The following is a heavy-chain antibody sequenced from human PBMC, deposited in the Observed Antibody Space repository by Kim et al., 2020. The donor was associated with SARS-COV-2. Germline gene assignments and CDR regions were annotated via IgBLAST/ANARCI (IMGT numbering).Heavy chain of an antibody. V-gene: IGHV3-53*01. CDR3: VRSKGGGSTGYFDL. Sequence: GGSLRLSCAASDFTVRHNYMNWVRQVPGKGLEWVSRLYPNGDTYYSESVRGRFTIATDASLNTLHLQMNSLRAGDSAVYYCVRSKGGGSTGYFDLWGRGT. CDR1: DFTVRHNY. J-gene: IGHJ2*01. CDR2: LYPNGDT. D-gene: IGHD5-12*01.